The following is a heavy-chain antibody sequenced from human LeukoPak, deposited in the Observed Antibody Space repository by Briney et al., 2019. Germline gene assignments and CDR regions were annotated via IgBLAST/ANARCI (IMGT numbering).Heavy chain of an antibody. CDR1: GFTFSSYR. J-gene: IGHJ4*02. CDR2: ISSSSSYI. V-gene: IGHV3-21*01. D-gene: IGHD1-26*01. CDR3: ARDGIVGATNLDY. Sequence: GSLRLSCAASGFTFSSYRMSWVRQAPGKGLEWVSSISSSSSYIYYADSVKGRFTISRDNAKNSLYLQMNSLRAEDTAVYYCARDGIVGATNLDYWGQGTLVTVSS.